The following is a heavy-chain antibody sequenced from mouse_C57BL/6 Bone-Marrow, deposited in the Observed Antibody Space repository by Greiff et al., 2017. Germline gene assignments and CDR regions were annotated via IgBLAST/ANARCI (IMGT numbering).Heavy chain of an antibody. J-gene: IGHJ3*01. Sequence: VQLQQSGPGLVQPSPSLSITCTVSGFSLTSYGVHWVRQSPGKGLEWLGVIWSGGSTDYNAAFISRLSISKDNSKSQVFFKMNSLQADETAIYYCARRITTVVAPGFAYWGQGTLVTVSA. D-gene: IGHD1-1*01. CDR1: GFSLTSYG. CDR3: ARRITTVVAPGFAY. CDR2: IWSGGST. V-gene: IGHV2-2*01.